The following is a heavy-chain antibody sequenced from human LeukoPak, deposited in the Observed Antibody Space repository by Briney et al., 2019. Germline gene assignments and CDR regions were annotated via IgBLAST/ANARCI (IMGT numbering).Heavy chain of an antibody. D-gene: IGHD3-10*01. CDR1: GFTFSSYA. CDR2: ISGSGGST. CDR3: AKDILLWFGELFGPDY. J-gene: IGHJ4*02. Sequence: GGSLRLSCAASGFTFSSYAMSWVRQAPGKGLEWVSAISGSGGSTYYADSVKGRFTISRDNSKNTLYLQMNSLRAEDTAVYYCAKDILLWFGELFGPDYWGQGTLVTVS. V-gene: IGHV3-23*01.